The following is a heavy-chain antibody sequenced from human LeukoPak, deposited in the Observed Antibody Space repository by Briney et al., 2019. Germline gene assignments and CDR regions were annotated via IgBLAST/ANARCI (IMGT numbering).Heavy chain of an antibody. CDR2: ISSSSSYI. V-gene: IGHV3-21*01. CDR1: GFTSSSYS. D-gene: IGHD3-10*01. CDR3: ASVLLWFGELFGFDP. Sequence: PGGSLRLSCAASGFTSSSYSMNWVPQAPGKGLEWVSSISSSSSYIYYADSVKGRFTISRDNAKNSLYLQMNSLRAEATAVYYCASVLLWFGELFGFDPWGQGTLVTVSS. J-gene: IGHJ5*02.